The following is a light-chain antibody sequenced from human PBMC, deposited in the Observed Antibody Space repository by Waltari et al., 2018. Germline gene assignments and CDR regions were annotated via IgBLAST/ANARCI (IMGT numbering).Light chain of an antibody. CDR3: QKYERLPAT. Sequence: EIMLTQSPATLSLSPGERATLSCRAGQSISKSLAWYQQKPGQAPRLLIYETSRRATGIPDRFSGSGSGTDFSLTISRLEPEDFAVYYCQKYERLPATFGQGTKVEFK. CDR2: ETS. V-gene: IGKV3-20*01. CDR1: QSISKS. J-gene: IGKJ1*01.